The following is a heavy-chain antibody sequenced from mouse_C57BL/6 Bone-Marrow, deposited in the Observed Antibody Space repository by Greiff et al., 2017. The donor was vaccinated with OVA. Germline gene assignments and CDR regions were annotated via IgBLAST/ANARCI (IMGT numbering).Heavy chain of an antibody. Sequence: VQLQQSGAELVRPGASVKLSCTASGFNIKDDYMHWVKQRPEQGLEWIGWIDPENGDTEYASKFHGKATITADTSSNTADLQLSSLTSEDTAVYYYTSPYIYYSGPYAMDYWGQGTSVTVSS. CDR1: GFNIKDDY. V-gene: IGHV14-4*01. J-gene: IGHJ4*01. CDR3: TSPYIYYSGPYAMDY. CDR2: IDPENGDT. D-gene: IGHD1-1*01.